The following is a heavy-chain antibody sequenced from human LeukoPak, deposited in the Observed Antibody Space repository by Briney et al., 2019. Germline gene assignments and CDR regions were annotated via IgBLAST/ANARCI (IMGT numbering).Heavy chain of an antibody. J-gene: IGHJ4*02. CDR3: ATHRGQTRYYFDY. Sequence: ASVKVSCKASGCTFTSCAISWVRQAPGQGLEWMGWISAYNGNTNYAQKLQGRVTMTTDTSTSTAYMELRSLRSDDTAVYYCATHRGQTRYYFDYWGQGTLVTVSS. CDR2: ISAYNGNT. CDR1: GCTFTSCA. D-gene: IGHD3-10*01. V-gene: IGHV1-18*01.